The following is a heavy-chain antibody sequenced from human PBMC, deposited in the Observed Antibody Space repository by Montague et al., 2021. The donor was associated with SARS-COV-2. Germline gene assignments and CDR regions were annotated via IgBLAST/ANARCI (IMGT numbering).Heavy chain of an antibody. CDR1: GDSISRYY. J-gene: IGHJ4*02. CDR2: HYNSGST. V-gene: IGHV4-59*12. Sequence: SETLSLTCTVSGDSISRYYWGWIRQPPGKGLEWMGYHYNSGSTNXSPTLKSRIAMSVDTSENQFSLKLFSVTAADTAVYYCARVVADASGWYHFDYWGQGALVTVSS. CDR3: ARVVADASGWYHFDY. D-gene: IGHD6-19*01.